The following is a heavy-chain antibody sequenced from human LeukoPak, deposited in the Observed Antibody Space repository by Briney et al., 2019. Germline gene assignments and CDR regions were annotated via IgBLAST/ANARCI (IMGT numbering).Heavy chain of an antibody. D-gene: IGHD1-1*01. J-gene: IGHJ4*02. CDR1: GFPFSSYW. CDR2: IKQDGSEK. Sequence: GGSLRLSCAASGFPFSSYWMNWVRQAPGKGLEWVANIKQDGSEKFYVDSVKGRFTISRDNAKNSLFLRMNSLRADDTAVYYCASLGNWGQGTLVTVSS. V-gene: IGHV3-7*01. CDR3: ASLGN.